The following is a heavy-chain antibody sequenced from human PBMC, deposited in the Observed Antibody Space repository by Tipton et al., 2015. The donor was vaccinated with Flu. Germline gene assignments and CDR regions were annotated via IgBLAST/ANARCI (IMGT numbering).Heavy chain of an antibody. CDR3: ARELVQDYYDGGVDGMDV. Sequence: GSLRLSCAASGFTFDSYWMNWVRQAPGRGLEWVANIKHDGSGKYYVDYVRGRFTISRDNARNSLYLQMNSLRAEDTAVYYCARELVQDYYDGGVDGMDVWGQGTTVTVSS. V-gene: IGHV3-7*01. CDR1: GFTFDSYW. D-gene: IGHD3-22*01. J-gene: IGHJ6*02. CDR2: IKHDGSGK.